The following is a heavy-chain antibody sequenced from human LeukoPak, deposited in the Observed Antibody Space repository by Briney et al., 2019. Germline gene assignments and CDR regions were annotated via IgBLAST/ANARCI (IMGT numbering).Heavy chain of an antibody. CDR2: INPNSGGT. D-gene: IGHD3-10*01. CDR3: ARHTLYGSGSYYVYYFDY. J-gene: IGHJ4*02. V-gene: IGHV1-2*02. Sequence: ASVKVSCKASGYTFTGYYMHWVRQAPGQGLEWMGWINPNSGGTNYAQKFQGRVTMTRDTSISTAYMELSRLRSDDTAVYYCARHTLYGSGSYYVYYFDYWGQGILVTVSS. CDR1: GYTFTGYY.